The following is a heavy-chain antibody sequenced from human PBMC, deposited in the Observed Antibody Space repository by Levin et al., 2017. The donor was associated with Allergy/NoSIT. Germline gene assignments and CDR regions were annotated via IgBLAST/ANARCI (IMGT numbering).Heavy chain of an antibody. J-gene: IGHJ4*02. V-gene: IGHV3-7*03. D-gene: IGHD1-26*01. CDR1: GFTFSSYW. Sequence: GESLKISCAASGFTFSSYWMSWVRQAPGKGLEWVANIKQDGSEKHYVDSVKGRFTISRDNAKNSLYLQMNSLRAEDTAVYYCARDHRGTFDYWGQGTLVTVSS. CDR2: IKQDGSEK. CDR3: ARDHRGTFDY.